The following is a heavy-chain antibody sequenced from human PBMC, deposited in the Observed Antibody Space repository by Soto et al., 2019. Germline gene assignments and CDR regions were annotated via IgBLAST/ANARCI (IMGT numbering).Heavy chain of an antibody. D-gene: IGHD3-22*01. J-gene: IGHJ4*02. CDR2: IYPGDSDT. CDR1: GYSFTIYW. V-gene: IGHV5-51*01. CDR3: ASGIGVVVVNPPSY. Sequence: PGESLKISGNGSGYSFTIYWIGWVLQMPGKGLEWMGIIYPGDSDTRYSPSFQGQVTISADKSISTAYLQWSSLKASDTAMYYCASGIGVVVVNPPSYWGQGTLVTVSS.